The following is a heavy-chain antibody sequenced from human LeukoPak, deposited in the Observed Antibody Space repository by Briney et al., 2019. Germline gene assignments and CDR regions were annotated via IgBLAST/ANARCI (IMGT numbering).Heavy chain of an antibody. CDR2: IYHSGST. CDR1: GGSISSGGYY. V-gene: IGHV4-30-2*01. Sequence: SETLSLTCTVFGGSISSGGYYWSWIRQPPGKGLEWIGYIYHSGSTYYNPSLKSRVTISVDRSKNQFSLKLSSVTAADTAVYYCARGGTTNRFDYWGQGTLVTVSS. D-gene: IGHD1-1*01. J-gene: IGHJ4*02. CDR3: ARGGTTNRFDY.